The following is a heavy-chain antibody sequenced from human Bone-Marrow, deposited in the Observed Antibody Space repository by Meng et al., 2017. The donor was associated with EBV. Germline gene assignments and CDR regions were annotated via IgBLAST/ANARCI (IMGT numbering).Heavy chain of an antibody. V-gene: IGHV1-18*01. Sequence: QSQLWQSGADVKKPAASVTFSCNASGSTFTSYGISWLRQAPGQGLELMGWISAYNAHTNHAQKLQGRVTMTTDTSTRTTYMELRSLRSDDTAVYYCARDADYGSGSYGVLSDYWGQGTLVTVSS. CDR3: ARDADYGSGSYGVLSDY. J-gene: IGHJ4*02. D-gene: IGHD3-10*01. CDR1: GSTFTSYG. CDR2: ISAYNAHT.